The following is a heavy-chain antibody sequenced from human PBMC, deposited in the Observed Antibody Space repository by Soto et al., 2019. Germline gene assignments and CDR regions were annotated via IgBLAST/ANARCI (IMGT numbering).Heavy chain of an antibody. D-gene: IGHD2-15*01. J-gene: IGHJ6*02. CDR1: GFTFSTYA. Sequence: PGGSLRLSCAASGFTFSTYAMHWVRQAPGKGLEWVAVISYDGSNKYYADSVKGRFTISRDNSKNTLYLQMNSLRAEDTAVYYCAKDRPVYCSGGSCYSGGMDVWGQGTTVTVSS. CDR3: AKDRPVYCSGGSCYSGGMDV. V-gene: IGHV3-30*04. CDR2: ISYDGSNK.